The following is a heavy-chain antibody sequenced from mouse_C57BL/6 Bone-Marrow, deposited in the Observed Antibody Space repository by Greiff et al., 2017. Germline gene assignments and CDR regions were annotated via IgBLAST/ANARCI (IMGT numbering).Heavy chain of an antibody. J-gene: IGHJ1*03. CDR2: IYPRSGNT. CDR1: GYTFTSYG. Sequence: QVQLQQSGAELARPGASVKLSCKASGYTFTSYGISWVKQRTGQGLEWIGEIYPRSGNTNYNEKFKGKATLTADKSSSTAYMELRSLTSEDSAVYFCSASNDCGGSRDFDVWGRGTTVTVSS. V-gene: IGHV1-81*01. D-gene: IGHD1-1*01. CDR3: SASNDCGGSRDFDV.